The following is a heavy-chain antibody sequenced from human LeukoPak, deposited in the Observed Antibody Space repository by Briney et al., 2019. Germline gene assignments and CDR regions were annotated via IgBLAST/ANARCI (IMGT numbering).Heavy chain of an antibody. CDR2: IYYSGST. CDR1: GGSISSSSYY. D-gene: IGHD6-13*01. J-gene: IGHJ4*02. CDR3: AREIAATGANY. V-gene: IGHV4-39*02. Sequence: KTSETLSLTCTVSGGSISSSSYYWGWIRQRPGQGLKWIGNIYYSGSTYYNPSLQSRVAMSVDTSQNQFSLKLSSVTAADTAVYYCAREIAATGANYWGQGTLVTVSS.